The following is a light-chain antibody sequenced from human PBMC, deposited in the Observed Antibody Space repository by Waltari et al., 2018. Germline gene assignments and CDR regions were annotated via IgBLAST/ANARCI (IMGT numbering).Light chain of an antibody. J-gene: IGKJ1*01. CDR3: QQGDRTPT. CDR2: GAS. Sequence: DIEMTQSPSSLSASVGDSGTLSCRASQSVSNNLHWYRQRPGTAPDLLTYGASLLPSWATSRFSGSGSGRPSTLTIISLHPEECATYYWQQGDRTPTFGQGTKV. CDR1: QSVSNN. V-gene: IGKV1-39*01.